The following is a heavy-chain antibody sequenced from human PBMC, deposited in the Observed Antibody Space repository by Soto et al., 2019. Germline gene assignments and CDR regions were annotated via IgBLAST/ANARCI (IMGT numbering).Heavy chain of an antibody. Sequence: GASVKVSCKASGGTFSSYAISWVRQAPGQGLEWMGGIIPIFGTANYAQKFQGRVTITADESTSTAYMELSSLRSEDTAVYYCARVNDYVWGSYPNRGYFDYWGQGTLVTVSS. CDR2: IIPIFGTA. V-gene: IGHV1-69*13. D-gene: IGHD3-16*02. J-gene: IGHJ4*02. CDR3: ARVNDYVWGSYPNRGYFDY. CDR1: GGTFSSYA.